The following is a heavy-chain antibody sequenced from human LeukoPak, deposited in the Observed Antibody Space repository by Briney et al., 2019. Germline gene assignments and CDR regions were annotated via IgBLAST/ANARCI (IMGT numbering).Heavy chain of an antibody. CDR2: VGVAGDT. J-gene: IGHJ5*02. CDR3: VRVEYQLPHSYWFDP. Sequence: PGGSLRLSCAASGISFSNFDMHWVRQIPGKGLEWVSGVGVAGDTYYSDSVRGRFTVSRENAWNSLYLQMNSLRAGDTAVYYCVRVEYQLPHSYWFDPWGQGTLVTVSS. CDR1: GISFSNFD. D-gene: IGHD2-2*01. V-gene: IGHV3-13*04.